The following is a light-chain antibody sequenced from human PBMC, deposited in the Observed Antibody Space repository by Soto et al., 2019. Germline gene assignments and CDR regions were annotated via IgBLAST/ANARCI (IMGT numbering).Light chain of an antibody. J-gene: IGLJ7*01. CDR1: SSNIGSNC. CDR3: AAWDDSRSGRV. Sequence: QSVLTQPPSASGTPGQRVTISCSGSSSNIGSNCVYWYQQLPGTAPKLLIYRNNHRPSGVPDRFSGYKSGTSASLAISGLRSEDEADYYCAAWDDSRSGRVFGGGTQLTVL. V-gene: IGLV1-47*01. CDR2: RNN.